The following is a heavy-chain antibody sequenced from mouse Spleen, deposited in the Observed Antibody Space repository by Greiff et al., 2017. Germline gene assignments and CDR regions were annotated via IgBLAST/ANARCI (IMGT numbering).Heavy chain of an antibody. D-gene: IGHD2-4*01. CDR1: GYTFTDYA. CDR2: ISTYYGDA. J-gene: IGHJ4*01. Sequence: QVQLQQSGAELVRPGVSVKISCKGSGYTFTDYAMHWVKQSHAKSLEWIGVISTYYGDASYNQKFKGKATMTVDKSSSTAYMELARLTSEDSAIYYCARGYDYDDAMDYWGQGTSVTVSS. V-gene: IGHV1S137*01. CDR3: ARGYDYDDAMDY.